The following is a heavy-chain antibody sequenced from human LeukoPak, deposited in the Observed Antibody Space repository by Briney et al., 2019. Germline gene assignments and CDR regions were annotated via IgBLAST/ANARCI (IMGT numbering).Heavy chain of an antibody. CDR1: GDSITRGDYY. CDR3: ARGEAGAIDPFDY. J-gene: IGHJ4*02. Sequence: SETLSLTCTVSGDSITRGDYYWTWIRQPPGKGLEWIGYIYYSGSTYYNPSLKSRVTISVDTSKNQFSLKLSSVTAADTAVYYCARGEAGAIDPFDYWGQGTLVTVSS. V-gene: IGHV4-30-4*02. D-gene: IGHD1-26*01. CDR2: IYYSGST.